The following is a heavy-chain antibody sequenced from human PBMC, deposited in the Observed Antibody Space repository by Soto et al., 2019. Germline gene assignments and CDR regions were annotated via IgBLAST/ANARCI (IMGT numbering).Heavy chain of an antibody. D-gene: IGHD2-2*01. Sequence: QITLKESGPTLVKPAETLTLTCTFSGFSLSTSGVGVCWIRQPPGKALEWLALVYWDDEKRYSPSLKSRLTITKDASKNQVVLTMTNMDPVDTATYYFAHRPNCWSTSCFYFDYWGQGILVTVSS. CDR2: VYWDDEK. J-gene: IGHJ4*02. V-gene: IGHV2-5*02. CDR1: GFSLSTSGVG. CDR3: AHRPNCWSTSCFYFDY.